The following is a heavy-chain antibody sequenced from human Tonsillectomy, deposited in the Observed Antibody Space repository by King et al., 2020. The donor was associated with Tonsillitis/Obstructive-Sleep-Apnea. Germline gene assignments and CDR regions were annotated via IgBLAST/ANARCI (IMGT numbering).Heavy chain of an antibody. CDR2: ISSSSSTI. D-gene: IGHD2-2*01. J-gene: IGHJ4*02. Sequence: VQLVESGGGLVQPGGSLRLSCAASGFTFSSYSMNWVRQAPGKGLEWVSYISSSSSTIYDADSVKGRFTITRDNAKNSLYLQMNSLRDEDTAVYYCASYCSSTSCSPPGFDYWGQGTLVTVSS. CDR3: ASYCSSTSCSPPGFDY. V-gene: IGHV3-48*02. CDR1: GFTFSSYS.